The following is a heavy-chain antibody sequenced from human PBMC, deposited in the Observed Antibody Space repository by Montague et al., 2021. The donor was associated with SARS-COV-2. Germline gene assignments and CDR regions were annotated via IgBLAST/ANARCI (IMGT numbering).Heavy chain of an antibody. CDR2: TNHGGST. V-gene: IGHV4-34*01. D-gene: IGHD2-15*01. CDR3: ARLRDGVVPSPILGVGPYYSYYYIDV. Sequence: ETQSLTCAVHGTSFSGYYWNWIRQPPGKGLEWIGETNHGGSTKYSPSLKSRLTISADTSKNQCSLKLTSVAAADTAVYSCARLRDGVVPSPILGVGPYYSYYYIDVWGRGPTVTVSS. CDR1: GTSFSGYY. J-gene: IGHJ6*03.